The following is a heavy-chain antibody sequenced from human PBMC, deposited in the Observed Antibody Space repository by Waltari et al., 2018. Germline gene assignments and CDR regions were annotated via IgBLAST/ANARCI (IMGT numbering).Heavy chain of an antibody. J-gene: IGHJ4*02. V-gene: IGHV4-39*07. Sequence: QVQLQESGPGLVKPSETLSLTCAVSVGSFSSYWSGWTRQPPGKGLEWIGSIYGSSGSTEYNPSLKSRATISRDTSKNQFSLKLNSVTAADTAVYYCARRQYRTFDYWGQGVLVTVSS. CDR2: IYGSSGST. CDR3: ARRQYRTFDY. CDR1: VGSFSSYW. D-gene: IGHD5-18*01.